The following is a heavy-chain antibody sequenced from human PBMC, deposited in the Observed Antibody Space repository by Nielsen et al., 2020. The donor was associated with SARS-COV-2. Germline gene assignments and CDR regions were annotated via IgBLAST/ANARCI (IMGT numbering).Heavy chain of an antibody. CDR2: IYYSGST. Sequence: SETLSLTCTVSGGSVSSGSYYWSWIRQPPGKGLEWIGYIYYSGSTNYNPSLKSRVTISVDTSKNQFSLKLSSVTAADTAVYYCARSPYGDSKNWFDPWGQGTLVTVSS. J-gene: IGHJ5*02. V-gene: IGHV4-61*01. CDR3: ARSPYGDSKNWFDP. D-gene: IGHD4-17*01. CDR1: GGSVSSGSYY.